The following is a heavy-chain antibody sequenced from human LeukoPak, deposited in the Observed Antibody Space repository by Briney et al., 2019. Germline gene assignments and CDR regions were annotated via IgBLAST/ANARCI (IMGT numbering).Heavy chain of an antibody. J-gene: IGHJ5*02. V-gene: IGHV3-30*03. Sequence: GGSLRLSCAASGLTLSRYGMHWVRQAPGKGLEWVAVSSYDGSTKNYADSVKDRFTISRDNSENTLYLQMSSLRVEDTAVYYCAGVPNVREGEWFDPWGQGTLVTVSS. D-gene: IGHD3-16*01. CDR3: AGVPNVREGEWFDP. CDR2: SSYDGSTK. CDR1: GLTLSRYG.